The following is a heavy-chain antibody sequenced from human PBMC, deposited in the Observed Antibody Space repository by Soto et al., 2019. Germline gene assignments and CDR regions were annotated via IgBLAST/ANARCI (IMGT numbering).Heavy chain of an antibody. CDR1: GFTFSTYS. Sequence: QTGGSLRLSCAASGFTFSTYSMNWVRQAPGKGLEWVSYISSSSSTIYYADSVKGRFTISRDNAKNSLYLQMNSLRDEDMAVYYCARDGTNQRRHYCSSTDCYTGTFDYWGQGTLVTVSS. CDR2: ISSSSSTI. V-gene: IGHV3-48*02. J-gene: IGHJ4*02. D-gene: IGHD2-2*02. CDR3: ARDGTNQRRHYCSSTDCYTGTFDY.